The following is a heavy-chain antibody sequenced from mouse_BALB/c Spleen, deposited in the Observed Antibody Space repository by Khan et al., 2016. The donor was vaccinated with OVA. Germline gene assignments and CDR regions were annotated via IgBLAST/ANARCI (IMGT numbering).Heavy chain of an antibody. CDR2: IGPGSSNS. V-gene: IGHV1S41*01. D-gene: IGHD1-1*01. CDR3: GRKNYYGRSCYAMDY. Sequence: DLVKPGASVKLSCKASGHTFTSYWINWIKQRPGQGLEWIGRIGPGSSNSYYNDMFKDKATLTVDTFSNTAHIQLRSLSSEDSAVYFCGRKNYYGRSCYAMDYWGQGTSVTVSA. CDR1: GHTFTSYW. J-gene: IGHJ4*01.